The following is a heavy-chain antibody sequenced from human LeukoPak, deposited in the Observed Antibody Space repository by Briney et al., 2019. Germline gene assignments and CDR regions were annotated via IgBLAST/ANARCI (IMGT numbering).Heavy chain of an antibody. D-gene: IGHD2-2*01. CDR3: AKEPPIVVVPAANGDY. V-gene: IGHV3-23*01. CDR1: GFTFGSYW. Sequence: GGSLRLSCTASGFTFGSYWMSWVRQAPGKGLEWVSAISGSGGSTYYADSVKGRFTISRDNSKNTLYLQMNSLRAEDTAVYYCAKEPPIVVVPAANGDYWGQGTLVTVSS. CDR2: ISGSGGST. J-gene: IGHJ4*02.